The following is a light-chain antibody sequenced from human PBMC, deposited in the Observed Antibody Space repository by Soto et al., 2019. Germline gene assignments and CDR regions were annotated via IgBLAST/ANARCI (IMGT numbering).Light chain of an antibody. V-gene: IGKV1-5*03. J-gene: IGKJ1*01. Sequence: DIQMTQSPSSVSASVGARVTITCRASQGIRDWLAWYQQKPGKAPKLLIYKASSLKSGVPSRFSGSGSGTEFTLTISSLQPDDFATYYCQHYNSYSEALGQGTKVDIK. CDR3: QHYNSYSEA. CDR1: QGIRDW. CDR2: KAS.